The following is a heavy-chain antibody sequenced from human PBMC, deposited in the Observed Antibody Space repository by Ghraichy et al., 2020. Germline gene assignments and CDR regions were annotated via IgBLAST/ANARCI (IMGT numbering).Heavy chain of an antibody. V-gene: IGHV4-34*01. CDR3: ARGKGRYYGSGSYWVYFDY. CDR1: GGSFSGYY. J-gene: IGHJ4*02. CDR2: INHSGST. Sequence: SETLSLTCAVYGGSFSGYYWSWIRQPPGKGLEWIGEINHSGSTNYNPSLKSRVTISVDTSKNQFSLKLSPVTAADTAVYYCARGKGRYYGSGSYWVYFDYWGQGTLVTVSS. D-gene: IGHD3-10*01.